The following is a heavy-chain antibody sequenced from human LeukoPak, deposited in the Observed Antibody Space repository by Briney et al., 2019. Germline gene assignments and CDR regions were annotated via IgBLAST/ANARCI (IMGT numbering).Heavy chain of an antibody. D-gene: IGHD3-3*02. CDR1: GGSFSGYY. V-gene: IGHV4-34*01. Sequence: SETLSLTCAVYGGSFSGYYWSWIRQPPGKGLEWIGEINHSGSTNYNPSLKSRVTISVDTSKNQFSLKLSSVTAADTAVYYCARMTLATFDYWGQGTLVTVSS. J-gene: IGHJ4*02. CDR2: INHSGST. CDR3: ARMTLATFDY.